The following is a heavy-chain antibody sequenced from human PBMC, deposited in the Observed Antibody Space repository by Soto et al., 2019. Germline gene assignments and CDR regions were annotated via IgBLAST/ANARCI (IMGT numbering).Heavy chain of an antibody. CDR3: EGDRSHSRAKWWLDY. D-gene: IGHD2-15*01. J-gene: IGHJ4*02. CDR1: GYTFTSTW. Sequence: ASVKVSCKASGYTFTSTWMHWVRQAPGQGLEWMGIINPYGGAATYAEKFQGRVTMTRDTSTATDYMELSSLRSEDTAMYYCEGDRSHSRAKWWLDYWGQGTLVTVSS. V-gene: IGHV1-46*01. CDR2: INPYGGAA.